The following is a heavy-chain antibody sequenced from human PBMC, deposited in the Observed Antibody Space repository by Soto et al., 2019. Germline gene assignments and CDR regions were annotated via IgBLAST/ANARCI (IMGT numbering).Heavy chain of an antibody. J-gene: IGHJ6*02. CDR2: TIPIFGTA. V-gene: IGHV1-69*01. D-gene: IGHD6-13*01. CDR1: GGTFSSYA. Sequence: QVQLVQSGAEVKKPGSSVKVSCKASGGTFSSYAISWVRQAPGQGLEWMGGTIPIFGTANYAQKFQGRVTITADESRGTAYMELSSLRSEDTAVYYCARAAAAGSGGTYYYYGMDVCGQGTTVTVSS. CDR3: ARAAAAGSGGTYYYYGMDV.